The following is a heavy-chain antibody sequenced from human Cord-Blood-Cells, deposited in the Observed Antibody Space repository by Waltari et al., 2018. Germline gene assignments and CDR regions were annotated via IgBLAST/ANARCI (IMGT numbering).Heavy chain of an antibody. CDR3: ARHMLSSIAARPYWYFDL. V-gene: IGHV4-59*11. CDR2: IYYSGST. CDR1: GVSTRSHY. J-gene: IGHJ2*01. Sequence: QVQLQESGPGLVKPSETLSLTCTVSGVSTRSHYWSWLRPPPGQGLEWIGYIYYSGSTNYNPSLKSRVTISVDTSKNQFSLKLSSVTAADTAVYYCARHMLSSIAARPYWYFDLWGRGTLVTVSS. D-gene: IGHD6-6*01.